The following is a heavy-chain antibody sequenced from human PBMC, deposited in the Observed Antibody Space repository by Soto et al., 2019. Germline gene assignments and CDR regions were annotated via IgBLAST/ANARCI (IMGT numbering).Heavy chain of an antibody. J-gene: IGHJ4*02. D-gene: IGHD3-10*01. CDR1: GFTFSSYW. Sequence: GGSLRLSCAASGFTFSSYWMHWVRQAPGKGLVWVSRINSDGSSTSYADSVKGRFTISRDKAKNTLYLQMNSLRAEDTAVYYCARGRGGLLWCGGGQGTLVTVSS. CDR2: INSDGSST. CDR3: ARGRGGLLWCG. V-gene: IGHV3-74*01.